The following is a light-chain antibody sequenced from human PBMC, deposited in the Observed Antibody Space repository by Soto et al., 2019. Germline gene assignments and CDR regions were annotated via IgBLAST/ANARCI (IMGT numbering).Light chain of an antibody. CDR2: EVS. V-gene: IGLV2-14*03. CDR3: SSYTSSSTRV. J-gene: IGLJ1*01. CDR1: SSDVGAYDF. Sequence: QSALTQPASVSGSPGQSITISCTGTSSDVGAYDFVSWYQQHPDKAPKLMIYEVSNRPSGVSNRFSGSKSVNTATLTISGLQAEDEADYYCSSYTSSSTRVFGTGTKADRP.